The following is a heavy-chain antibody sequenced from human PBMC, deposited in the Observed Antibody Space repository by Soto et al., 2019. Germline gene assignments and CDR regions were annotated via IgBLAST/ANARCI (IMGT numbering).Heavy chain of an antibody. CDR1: GFTFSNAW. Sequence: GGSLRLSCAASGFTFSNAWMSWVRQAPGKGLEWVGRIKSKTDGGTTDYAAPVKGRFTISRDDSKNTLYLQMNSLKTEDTAVYYCTTRDQGYCTNGVCPYEDYWGQGTLVTVSS. J-gene: IGHJ4*02. D-gene: IGHD2-8*01. V-gene: IGHV3-15*01. CDR2: IKSKTDGGTT. CDR3: TTRDQGYCTNGVCPYEDY.